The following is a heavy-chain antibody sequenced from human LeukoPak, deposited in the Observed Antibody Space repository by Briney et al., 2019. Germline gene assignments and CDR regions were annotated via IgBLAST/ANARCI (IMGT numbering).Heavy chain of an antibody. CDR3: ATYLAAPGDDAFDI. CDR2: INHSGST. V-gene: IGHV4-34*01. CDR1: GGSFSGYY. Sequence: SETLSLTCAVYGGSFSGYYWSWIRQPPGKGLEWIGEINHSGSTNYNPSLKSRVTISVDTSKNQFSLKLSSVTAADTAVYYCATYLAAPGDDAFDIWGQGTMVTVSS. J-gene: IGHJ3*02. D-gene: IGHD2-15*01.